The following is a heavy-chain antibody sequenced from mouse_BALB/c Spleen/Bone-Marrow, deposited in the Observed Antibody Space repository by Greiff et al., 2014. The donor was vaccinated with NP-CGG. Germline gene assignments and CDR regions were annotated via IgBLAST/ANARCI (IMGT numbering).Heavy chain of an antibody. CDR1: GYTFTDYW. V-gene: IGHV1-69*01. CDR2: IDTSDSYT. J-gene: IGHJ3*01. D-gene: IGHD2-14*01. CDR3: ARSVYRYDPFAY. Sequence: QVQLQQSGAELVMPGASVKMSCKASGYTFTDYWMHWVKQRPGQGLEWIGAIDTSDSYTSYNQKFKGKATLTVDESSSTAYMQLSSLTSEDSAVYYCARSVYRYDPFAYWGQGTLVTVSA.